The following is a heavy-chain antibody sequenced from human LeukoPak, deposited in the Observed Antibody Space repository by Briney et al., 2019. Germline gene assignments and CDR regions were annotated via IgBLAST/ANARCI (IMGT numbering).Heavy chain of an antibody. D-gene: IGHD6-19*01. Sequence: GASVQVSCKASGYTFTGYYMHWVRQAPAQGLEWIGRINPNSDGTNYAQKFLRSVTMSRGTSISTAYMELSRLRSDDTAVYYCARQQQWLVRLDYWGQGTLVTVSS. V-gene: IGHV1-2*06. CDR1: GYTFTGYY. CDR3: ARQQQWLVRLDY. J-gene: IGHJ4*02. CDR2: INPNSDGT.